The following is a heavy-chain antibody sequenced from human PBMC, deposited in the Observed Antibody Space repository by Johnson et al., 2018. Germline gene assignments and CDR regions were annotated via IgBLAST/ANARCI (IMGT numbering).Heavy chain of an antibody. D-gene: IGHD4-17*01. CDR1: GFTFSSYG. Sequence: QVQLVESGGGVVQPGRSLRLSCAASGFTFSSYGMHWVRQAPGKGLEWVAVIWYDGSNKYYADSVKGRFTISRDNSKNKLYLQMNSLRAEDTAVYYCARVRGYGDYDAFDIWGQGTMVTVSS. CDR2: IWYDGSNK. J-gene: IGHJ3*02. CDR3: ARVRGYGDYDAFDI. V-gene: IGHV3-33*01.